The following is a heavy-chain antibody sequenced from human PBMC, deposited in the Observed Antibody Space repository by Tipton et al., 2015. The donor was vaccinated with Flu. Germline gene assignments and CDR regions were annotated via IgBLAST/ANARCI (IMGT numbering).Heavy chain of an antibody. V-gene: IGHV5-10-1*01. D-gene: IGHD6-6*01. CDR2: IDPSDSYT. Sequence: QLVQSGAEVKKPGESLRISCKGSGYSFTSYWISWVRQMPGKGLEWMGRIDPSDSYTNYSPSFQGHVTISADKSISTAYLQWSSLKASDTAMYYCARLPPPSLTSHIAARLIDYYYYMDVWGKGTTVTVSS. CDR1: GYSFTSYW. CDR3: ARLPPPSLTSHIAARLIDYYYYMDV. J-gene: IGHJ6*03.